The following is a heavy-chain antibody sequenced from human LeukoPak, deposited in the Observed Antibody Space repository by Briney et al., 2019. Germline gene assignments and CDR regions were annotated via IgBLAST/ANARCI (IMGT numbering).Heavy chain of an antibody. J-gene: IGHJ4*02. V-gene: IGHV3-9*03. Sequence: PGGSLRLSCAASGFTFDDYAMHWVRHAPGKGLEWVSGISWNSGSIGYADSVKGRFTISRDNAKNSLYLQMNSLRAEDMALYYCAKSGLPLRDYGEALDYWGQGTLVTVSS. CDR3: AKSGLPLRDYGEALDY. CDR1: GFTFDDYA. D-gene: IGHD4-17*01. CDR2: ISWNSGSI.